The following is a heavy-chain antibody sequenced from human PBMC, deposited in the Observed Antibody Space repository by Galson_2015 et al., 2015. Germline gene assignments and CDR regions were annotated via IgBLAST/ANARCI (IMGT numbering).Heavy chain of an antibody. V-gene: IGHV3-21*01. D-gene: IGHD5-18*01. J-gene: IGHJ4*02. Sequence: SLRLSCAASGFPFNSYNMNWVRQAPGKGLEWVSSISSSSSYIYYADSVKGRFTISRDNAKNSLYLQMNSLRAEDTAVYYCAVDSKTYSYVVDYWGQGTLVTVSS. CDR3: AVDSKTYSYVVDY. CDR1: GFPFNSYN. CDR2: ISSSSSYI.